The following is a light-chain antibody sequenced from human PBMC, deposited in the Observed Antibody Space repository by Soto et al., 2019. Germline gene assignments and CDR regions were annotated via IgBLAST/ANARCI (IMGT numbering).Light chain of an antibody. CDR3: QTWGTGPTVV. V-gene: IGLV4-69*01. J-gene: IGLJ2*01. Sequence: QLVLTQSPSASASLGASVKLTCTLSSGHSSYAIAWHQQQPEKGPRYLMKLNSDGSHNKGDGIPDRFSGSSSGAERYLTISSLQSEDAADYYCQTWGTGPTVVFGGGTKLTVL. CDR1: SGHSSYA. CDR2: LNSDGSH.